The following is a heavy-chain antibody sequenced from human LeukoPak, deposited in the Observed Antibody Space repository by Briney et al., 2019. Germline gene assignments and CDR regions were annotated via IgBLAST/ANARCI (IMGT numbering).Heavy chain of an antibody. J-gene: IGHJ4*02. CDR3: AKYDTSVNFDY. CDR1: GFTFTNAG. V-gene: IGHV3-15*01. D-gene: IGHD3-22*01. Sequence: GGPLRLSCVASGFTFTNAGMSWVRQAPGKGLEWVGHIKSKADGGTTDYAAPVKGRFIISRDDSKHTLYLQVNSLKTDDTAVYYCAKYDTSVNFDYWGLGTLVTVSS. CDR2: IKSKADGGTT.